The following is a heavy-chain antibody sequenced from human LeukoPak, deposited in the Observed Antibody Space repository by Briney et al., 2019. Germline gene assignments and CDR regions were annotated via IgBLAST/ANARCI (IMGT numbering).Heavy chain of an antibody. CDR3: ASSSWVVPAAKLDY. CDR2: INTNTGNP. CDR1: GYTFTSYA. J-gene: IGHJ4*02. Sequence: GASVKVSCKASGYTFTSYAMNWVRQAPGQGLEWMGWINTNTGNPTCAQGFTGRFVFSLDTSVSTAYLQISSLKAEDTAVYYCASSSWVVPAAKLDYWGQGTLVTVSS. D-gene: IGHD2-2*01. V-gene: IGHV7-4-1*02.